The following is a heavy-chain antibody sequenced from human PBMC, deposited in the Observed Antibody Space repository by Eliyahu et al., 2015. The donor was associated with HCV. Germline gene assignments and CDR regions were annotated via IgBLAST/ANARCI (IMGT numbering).Heavy chain of an antibody. CDR3: ARDPGGYYDSSGYYQFDY. CDR2: IIPIXGIA. Sequence: QVQLVQSGXEVKKPGSSVXVSCKASGXTFXSYAXSWVRQAPGQGLEWMGRIIPIXGIANYAQKFQGRVTITADKSTSTAYMELSSLRSEDTAVYYCARDPGGYYDSSGYYQFDYWGQGTLVTVSS. CDR1: GXTFXSYA. D-gene: IGHD3-22*01. J-gene: IGHJ4*02. V-gene: IGHV1-69*04.